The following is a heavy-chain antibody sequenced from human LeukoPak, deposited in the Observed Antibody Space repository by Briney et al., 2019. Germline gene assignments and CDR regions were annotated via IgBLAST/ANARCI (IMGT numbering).Heavy chain of an antibody. J-gene: IGHJ4*02. CDR3: VKRGGGNNLFFDY. CDR1: GFTFTDYA. D-gene: IGHD1-20*01. Sequence: GGSLGLSCAASGFTFTDYAMYWVRQAPGEGLDWVSTISILGDTYYPDSVKGRFTISRDNSKSTLYLQMNSLRVDDTAVYYCVKRGGGNNLFFDYWGQGIVITVSS. CDR2: ISILGDT. V-gene: IGHV3-23*01.